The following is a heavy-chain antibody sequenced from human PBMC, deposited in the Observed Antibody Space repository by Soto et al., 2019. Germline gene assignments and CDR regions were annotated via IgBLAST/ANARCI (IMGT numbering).Heavy chain of an antibody. CDR3: AREVMTSVTRGWFGP. J-gene: IGHJ5*02. V-gene: IGHV4-31*03. Sequence: QVQLQESGPGLVRPSQTLSLTCTVSGGSLNSGGYFWSWIRQVPGKGLEWIGYVYSGDIAYYNQSLQSRLTIPLDTSTNQFSLPLTSVTAAATAIYFCAREVMTSVTRGWFGPWGQGTLVTVSS. CDR2: VYSGDIA. D-gene: IGHD4-17*01. CDR1: GGSLNSGGYF.